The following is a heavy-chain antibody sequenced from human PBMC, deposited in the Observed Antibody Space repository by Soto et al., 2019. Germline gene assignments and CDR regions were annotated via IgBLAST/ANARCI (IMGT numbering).Heavy chain of an antibody. J-gene: IGHJ4*02. CDR2: IGGSGGSA. D-gene: IGHD1-26*01. CDR3: AKEYRGGTGFDY. V-gene: IGHV3-23*01. CDR1: GFTFSSYA. Sequence: GGSLSLSCAASGFTFSSYAMSWVRQAPGKGLEWVSAIGGSGGSAYYADSVKGRFTISRANYKNTLYLQMNSLRAEDTAVYYWAKEYRGGTGFDYWGQGTLVTVSS.